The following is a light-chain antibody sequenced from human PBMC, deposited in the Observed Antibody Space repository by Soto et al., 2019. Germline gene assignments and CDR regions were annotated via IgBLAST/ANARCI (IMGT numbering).Light chain of an antibody. CDR2: QTT. CDR3: QQYNTVLLT. V-gene: IGKV1-5*03. J-gene: IGKJ4*01. Sequence: DIQLTQSPSTLSASVGDRVTSTCRASQSVNSCLAWYQQAPGKAPKLLIYQTTSLERGVPSRFSGSGSGTDFTFTISSLQPEDFATYYCQQYNTVLLTFGGGTKVDIK. CDR1: QSVNSC.